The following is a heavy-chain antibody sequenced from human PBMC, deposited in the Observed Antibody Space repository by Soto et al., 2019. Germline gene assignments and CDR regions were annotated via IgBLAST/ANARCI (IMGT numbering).Heavy chain of an antibody. V-gene: IGHV3-23*01. D-gene: IGHD6-13*01. CDR3: AKGSNSSSFYYYFYYGLEV. J-gene: IGHJ6*02. Sequence: GWSLRLSCAASGFTFSTYAMTLVRQAPGEGLEWVSAISGGGGITYYADSVKGRLTISRDNSKNTLYLQMSSLRAEDTAVYYCAKGSNSSSFYYYFYYGLEVWGEGTTVTVS. CDR1: GFTFSTYA. CDR2: ISGGGGIT.